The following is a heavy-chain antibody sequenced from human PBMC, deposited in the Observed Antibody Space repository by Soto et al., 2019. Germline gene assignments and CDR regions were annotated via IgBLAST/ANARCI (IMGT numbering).Heavy chain of an antibody. CDR2: IYYSGST. J-gene: IGHJ5*02. V-gene: IGHV4-31*03. D-gene: IGHD3-10*01. Sequence: SETLSLTCTVSGGSISSGGYYWSWIRQHPGKGLEWIGYIYYSGSTYYNPSLKSRVTISVDTSKNQFSLKLSSVTAADTAVYYCARKYGSGSYLNWFDPWGQGTLVTVSS. CDR3: ARKYGSGSYLNWFDP. CDR1: GGSISSGGYY.